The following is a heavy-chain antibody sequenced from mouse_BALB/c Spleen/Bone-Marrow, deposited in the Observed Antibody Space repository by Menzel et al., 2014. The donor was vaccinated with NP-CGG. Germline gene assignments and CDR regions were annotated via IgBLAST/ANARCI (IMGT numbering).Heavy chain of an antibody. CDR3: ARRAFYDLDY. Sequence: EVKLMESGGGLVQVGESLKLSCAASGFTFSTYYMSWVRQTPGKRLELVAAIYTNDGSTYYPDTVKGRFAISRDNAKNTLYLQMSSLKSEDTALYYCARRAFYDLDYWGQGTSVTVSS. CDR2: IYTNDGST. CDR1: GFTFSTYY. V-gene: IGHV5-6-2*01. J-gene: IGHJ4*01.